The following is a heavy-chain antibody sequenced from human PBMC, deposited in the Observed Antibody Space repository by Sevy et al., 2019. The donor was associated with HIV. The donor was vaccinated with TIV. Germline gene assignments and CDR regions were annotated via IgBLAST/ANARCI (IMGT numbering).Heavy chain of an antibody. J-gene: IGHJ4*02. Sequence: SETLSLTCTVSGGSISRYYWSWIRQPPGKGLEWIGYIYYSGSTNYNPSLKSRVTISVDTSKNQFSLKLSSVTAADTAVYYCAQYSSSWGGHYYFDYWGQGTLVTVSS. CDR3: AQYSSSWGGHYYFDY. CDR2: IYYSGST. V-gene: IGHV4-59*13. D-gene: IGHD6-13*01. CDR1: GGSISRYY.